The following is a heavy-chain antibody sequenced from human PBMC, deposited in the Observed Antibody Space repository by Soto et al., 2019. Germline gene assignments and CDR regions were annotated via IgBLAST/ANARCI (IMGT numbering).Heavy chain of an antibody. V-gene: IGHV3-21*01. D-gene: IGHD3-10*01. CDR3: ARGPFGYFDF. Sequence: LRLSCATSGFIFSSHSINWVRQAPGKGLEWVSSISSSSNYIYYADSVKGRFSISRDNARNSLYLQMNSLRAEDTAVYYCARGPFGYFDFWGQGTLVNVSS. J-gene: IGHJ4*02. CDR1: GFIFSSHS. CDR2: ISSSSNYI.